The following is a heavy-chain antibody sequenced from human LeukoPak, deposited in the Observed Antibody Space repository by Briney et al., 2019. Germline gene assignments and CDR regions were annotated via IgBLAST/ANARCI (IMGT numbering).Heavy chain of an antibody. J-gene: IGHJ6*03. V-gene: IGHV3-9*01. Sequence: PGGSLRLSCAASGFSFSSYAMSWVRQAPGKGLEGVSGISWNSGSIGYADSVKGRFTISRDNAKNSLYLQMNSLRDEDTALYYCANLGSAGCRRITSCSAYMDVWGKGTTVTVSS. CDR2: ISWNSGSI. CDR3: ANLGSAGCRRITSCSAYMDV. CDR1: GFSFSSYA. D-gene: IGHD2-2*01.